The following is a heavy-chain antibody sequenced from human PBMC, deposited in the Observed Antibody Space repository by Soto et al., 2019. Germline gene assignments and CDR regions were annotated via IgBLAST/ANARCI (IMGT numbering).Heavy chain of an antibody. J-gene: IGHJ6*02. CDR3: ARGKGMEENYYYYGMDV. D-gene: IGHD1-1*01. Sequence: ASVKVSCKASGYTFSTYALHCVRQAPGQVLEWMGWINGGNGHTRYSQKFKDRVTISRDTPASTAYMELSGLRSEDTAVYYCARGKGMEENYYYYGMDVWGQGTTVTVSS. CDR1: GYTFSTYA. V-gene: IGHV1-3*01. CDR2: INGGNGHT.